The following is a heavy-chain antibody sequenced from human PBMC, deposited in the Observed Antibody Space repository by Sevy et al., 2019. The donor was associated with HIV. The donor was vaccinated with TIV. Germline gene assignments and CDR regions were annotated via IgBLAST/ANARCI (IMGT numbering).Heavy chain of an antibody. CDR3: AREAGYSAKNDAFAF. Sequence: GGSLRLSCAASGLTFRSHAMHWVRQAPGKGLEWVTVISYDGAVRYYGESVKGRFTVSRDNSKNTLYLQMNSLRPDDTAVYYCAREAGYSAKNDAFAFWGQGTMFTVSS. V-gene: IGHV3-30-3*01. D-gene: IGHD1-26*01. CDR2: ISYDGAVR. J-gene: IGHJ3*01. CDR1: GLTFRSHA.